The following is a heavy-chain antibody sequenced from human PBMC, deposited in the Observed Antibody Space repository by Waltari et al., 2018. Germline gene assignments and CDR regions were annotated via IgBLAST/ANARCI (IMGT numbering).Heavy chain of an antibody. CDR3: ARTEAYCSSTSCYAPFDY. CDR2: INAGNGNT. Sequence: QVQLVQSGAEVKKPGASVKVSCKASGYTFTSYAMHWVRQAPGQRLEWMGWINAGNGNTKYSQEFQGRVTITRDTSASTAYMELSSLRSEDMAVYYCARTEAYCSSTSCYAPFDYWGQGTLVTVSS. D-gene: IGHD2-2*01. CDR1: GYTFTSYA. V-gene: IGHV1-3*03. J-gene: IGHJ4*02.